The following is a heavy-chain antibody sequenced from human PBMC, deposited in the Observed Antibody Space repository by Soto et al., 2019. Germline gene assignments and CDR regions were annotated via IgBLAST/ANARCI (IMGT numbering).Heavy chain of an antibody. CDR2: MSYDGSNN. Sequence: QVQLVESGGGVVQPGTFLRLSCVTSGFTFNKDAFQWVRQAPGKGMEWVAVMSYDGSNNYYADAVKGRFTISRDKSRNTLFLQMNSLRVEDTAVYYCARVGRGVGATYFFDYWGQGTLVTVSS. J-gene: IGHJ4*02. V-gene: IGHV3-30-3*01. D-gene: IGHD1-26*01. CDR1: GFTFNKDA. CDR3: ARVGRGVGATYFFDY.